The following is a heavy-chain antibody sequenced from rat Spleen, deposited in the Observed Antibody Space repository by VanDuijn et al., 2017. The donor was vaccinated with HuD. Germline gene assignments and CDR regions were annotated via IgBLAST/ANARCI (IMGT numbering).Heavy chain of an antibody. J-gene: IGHJ1*01. CDR2: INYDGGTP. V-gene: IGHV5-29*01. CDR1: GFTLSDHF. Sequence: EVQLVESDGGLVQPGRSLKLSCAASGFTLSDHFMAWVRQAPTKGLEWVATINYDGGTPYYRDSVKGRFTISRDNTKNTLYLRMDNLRSEDTATYYCARAGYLRDWYFDFWGPGTMVAVSS. D-gene: IGHD2-2*01. CDR3: ARAGYLRDWYFDF.